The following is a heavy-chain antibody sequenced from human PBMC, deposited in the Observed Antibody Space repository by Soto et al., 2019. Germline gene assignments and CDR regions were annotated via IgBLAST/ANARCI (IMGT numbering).Heavy chain of an antibody. CDR2: ISGSGGSK. D-gene: IGHD1-26*01. V-gene: IGHV3-23*01. Sequence: GGSLRLSCAASGFTFSSCAMSWVRQAPGKGLEWVSAISGSGGSKYYADSVKGRFTSSRDNSKNMVYLQMNSLRAEDTAVYYCSKGIVEAAPLIPDYWGQGTLLTVSS. J-gene: IGHJ4*02. CDR1: GFTFSSCA. CDR3: SKGIVEAAPLIPDY.